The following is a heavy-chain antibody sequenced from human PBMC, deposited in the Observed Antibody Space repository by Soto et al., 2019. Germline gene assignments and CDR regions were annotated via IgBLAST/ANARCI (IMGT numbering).Heavy chain of an antibody. V-gene: IGHV3-23*01. CDR3: ATEMIESTLADFFDY. J-gene: IGHJ4*02. CDR2: ISGSGGRT. CDR1: GFTFSNYG. D-gene: IGHD2-21*01. Sequence: EVKLWESGGGLIQPGGSLGLSCEASGFTFSNYGMTWVRLPPGKGLEWVSTISGSGGRTFYADPVKGRFTISRDNSKNTLYLQMNSLRAEDTAVYYCATEMIESTLADFFDYWGQGTLVTVSS.